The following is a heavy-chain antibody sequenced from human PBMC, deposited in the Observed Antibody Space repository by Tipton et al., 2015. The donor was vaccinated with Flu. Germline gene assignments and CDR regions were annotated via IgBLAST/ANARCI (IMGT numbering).Heavy chain of an antibody. D-gene: IGHD3-10*01. Sequence: TLSLTCAVYGGSFSGYYWSWICQPPGKGLEWIGEINHSGSTNYNPSLKSRVTMSVDTSKNQFSLRLTSVTAVDTAVYYCARGSGSGTEMTFYVWGPGTVVTVSS. CDR3: ARGSGSGTEMTFYV. CDR2: INHSGST. J-gene: IGHJ4*02. V-gene: IGHV4-34*01. CDR1: GGSFSGYY.